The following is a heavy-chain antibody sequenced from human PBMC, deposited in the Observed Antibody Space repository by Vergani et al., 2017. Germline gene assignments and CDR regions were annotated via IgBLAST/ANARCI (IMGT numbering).Heavy chain of an antibody. CDR2: INWNSGTI. Sequence: EVQLVESGEGLVQPGWSLRLSCAASGFTFEDYAMHWVRQAPGKGLEWVSGINWNSGTIDYADSVKGRFTISRDNAKNSLYLQMNSLRDEDMALYYCAKDMGRMATIPGAWGQGTLVTVSS. CDR1: GFTFEDYA. J-gene: IGHJ5*02. V-gene: IGHV3-9*03. CDR3: AKDMGRMATIPGA. D-gene: IGHD5-24*01.